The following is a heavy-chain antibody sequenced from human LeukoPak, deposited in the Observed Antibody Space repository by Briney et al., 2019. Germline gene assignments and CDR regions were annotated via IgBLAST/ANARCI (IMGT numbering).Heavy chain of an antibody. CDR1: GFTFSSYS. CDR2: ISSSSSYI. J-gene: IGHJ4*02. V-gene: IGHV3-21*01. CDR3: ARGGSGSYFY. D-gene: IGHD1-26*01. Sequence: GGSLRLSCAASGFTFSSYSMNWVRQAPGKGLEWVSSISSSSSYISYADSVKGRFTISRDNAKNSLYLQMNSLRAEDTAVYYCARGGSGSYFYWGQGTLVTVSS.